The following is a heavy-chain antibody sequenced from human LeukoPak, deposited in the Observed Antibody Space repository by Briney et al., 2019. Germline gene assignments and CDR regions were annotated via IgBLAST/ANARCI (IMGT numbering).Heavy chain of an antibody. CDR1: GFIFSAHW. J-gene: IGHJ6*03. D-gene: IGHD3-10*01. V-gene: IGHV3-74*01. CDR2: INRDGTSI. Sequence: GGSLRLSCAASGFIFSAHWMHWIRQAPGKGLVWVSRINRDGTSITYADSARGQFTVSRDNAKGTMYPQMNSLTADDTALYYCVRDVRGVGQDYYYMDVWGKGTTVTVSS. CDR3: VRDVRGVGQDYYYMDV.